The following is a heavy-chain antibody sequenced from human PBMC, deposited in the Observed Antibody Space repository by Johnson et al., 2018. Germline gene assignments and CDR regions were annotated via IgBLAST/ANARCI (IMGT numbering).Heavy chain of an antibody. D-gene: IGHD1-14*01. Sequence: QVQLVQSGGGLVQPGRSLRLSCAASGFTFRNYGMHWVRQAPGKGLEWVASVWHDGINQYYIDAVKGRFTISRDNSKNTLYLRPNSLSAEDTALYYCAKDIRGPPGYYYHYDMDVGGKGTAVTVSS. V-gene: IGHV3-33*06. J-gene: IGHJ6*03. CDR2: VWHDGINQ. CDR3: AKDIRGPPGYYYHYDMDV. CDR1: GFTFRNYG.